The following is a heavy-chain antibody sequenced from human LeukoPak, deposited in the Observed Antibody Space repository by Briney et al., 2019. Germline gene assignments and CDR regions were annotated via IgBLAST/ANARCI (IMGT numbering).Heavy chain of an antibody. CDR3: ARAHNQGIAAAGSLGY. CDR1: GYTLTELS. Sequence: ASVKVSCKVSGYTLTELSMHWVRQAPGKGLEWMGGFDPEDGETIYAQKFQGRVTMTRNTSISTAYMELSSLRSEDTAVYYCARAHNQGIAAAGSLGYWGREPWSPSPQ. J-gene: IGHJ4*02. V-gene: IGHV1-24*01. CDR2: FDPEDGET. D-gene: IGHD6-13*01.